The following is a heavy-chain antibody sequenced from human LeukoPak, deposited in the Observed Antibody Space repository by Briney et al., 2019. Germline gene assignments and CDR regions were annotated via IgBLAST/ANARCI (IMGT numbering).Heavy chain of an antibody. D-gene: IGHD1-14*01. J-gene: IGHJ4*02. V-gene: IGHV4-59*01. CDR1: GGSIGSYW. CDR3: ARGTGGTPVDY. CDR2: IYYSGST. Sequence: SETLSLTCTVSGGSIGSYWWSWIRQPPGKGLECIGYIYYSGSTNYNPSLKSRVTISVDTSKNQFSLKLSSVTAADTAVYYCARGTGGTPVDYWGQGTLVTVSS.